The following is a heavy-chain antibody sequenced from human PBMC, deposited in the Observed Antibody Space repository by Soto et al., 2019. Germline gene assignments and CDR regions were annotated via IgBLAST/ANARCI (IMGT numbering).Heavy chain of an antibody. Sequence: PGGSLRLSCAASGFTFSSYWMSWVRQAPGKGLEWVANIKQDGSEKYYVDSVKGRFTISRDNAKNSLYLQMNSLRAEDTAVYYSARDEPYDYGNDRPPSAGMEVWGQGTTATVS. D-gene: IGHD4-4*01. V-gene: IGHV3-7*04. CDR3: ARDEPYDYGNDRPPSAGMEV. CDR2: IKQDGSEK. CDR1: GFTFSSYW. J-gene: IGHJ6*02.